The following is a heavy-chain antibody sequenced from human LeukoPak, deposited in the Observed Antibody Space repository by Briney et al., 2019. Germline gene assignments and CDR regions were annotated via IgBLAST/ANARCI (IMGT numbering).Heavy chain of an antibody. CDR3: ARDRSGYDPYYFDY. CDR2: IWYDGSNK. CDR1: GFTFSSYG. Sequence: PGRSLRLSCAASGFTFSSYGMHWVRQAPGKGLEWVAVIWYDGSNKYYADSVEGRFTISRDNSKNTLYLQMNSLRAEDTAVYYCARDRSGYDPYYFDYWGQGTLVTVSS. J-gene: IGHJ4*02. V-gene: IGHV3-33*01. D-gene: IGHD5-12*01.